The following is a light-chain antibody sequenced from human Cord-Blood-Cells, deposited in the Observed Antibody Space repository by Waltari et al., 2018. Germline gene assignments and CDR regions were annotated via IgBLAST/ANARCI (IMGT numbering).Light chain of an antibody. CDR3: SSYTSSSTWV. CDR2: DVS. Sequence: QSALTQPASVSGSPGPSLTISCPGTSSDVGGYNYVSWYQQHPGKAPKLMIYDVSKRPSGVSNRFSGSKSGNTASLTISGLQAEDEADYYCSSYTSSSTWVFGGGTKLTVL. CDR1: SSDVGGYNY. J-gene: IGLJ3*02. V-gene: IGLV2-14*01.